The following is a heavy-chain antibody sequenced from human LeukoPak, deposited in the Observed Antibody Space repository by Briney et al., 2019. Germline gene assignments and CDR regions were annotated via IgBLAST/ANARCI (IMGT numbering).Heavy chain of an antibody. J-gene: IGHJ5*02. V-gene: IGHV4-4*07. CDR1: GGSISSYY. CDR3: ARDVSVRLRLGELSLYPEYNWFDP. Sequence: SETLSLTCTVSGGSISSYYWSWIRQPAGKGLEWIGRIYTSGSTNYNPSLKSRVTMSVDTSKNQFSLKLSSVTAADTAVCYCARDVSVRLRLGELSLYPEYNWFDPWGQGTLVTVSS. CDR2: IYTSGST. D-gene: IGHD3-16*02.